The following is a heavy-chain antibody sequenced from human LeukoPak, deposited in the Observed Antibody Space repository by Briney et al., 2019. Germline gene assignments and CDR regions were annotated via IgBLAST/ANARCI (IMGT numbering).Heavy chain of an antibody. CDR1: GFTFDDYA. V-gene: IGHV3-9*03. J-gene: IGHJ4*02. CDR3: AKARGYYYDSSGSLDY. CDR2: INWNSGSI. D-gene: IGHD3-22*01. Sequence: GGSLRLSCAASGFTFDDYAMHWVRQAPGKGLEWVSGINWNSGSIGYADSVKGRFTISRDNAKNSLYLQMNTLRAEDMALYYCAKARGYYYDSSGSLDYWGQGTLVTVSS.